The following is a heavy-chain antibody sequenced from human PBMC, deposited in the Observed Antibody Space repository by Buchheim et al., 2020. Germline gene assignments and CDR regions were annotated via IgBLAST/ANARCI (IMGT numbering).Heavy chain of an antibody. J-gene: IGHJ4*02. Sequence: QVQLRQWGAGLLKPSETLSLTCAVYGGSFSGYYWSWIRQPPGKGLEWIGEINHSGSTNYNPSLKSRVTISVDTSKNQFSLKLSSVTAADTAVYYCARGQGGYSSSWYLYYWGQGTL. D-gene: IGHD6-13*01. CDR3: ARGQGGYSSSWYLYY. CDR2: INHSGST. V-gene: IGHV4-34*01. CDR1: GGSFSGYY.